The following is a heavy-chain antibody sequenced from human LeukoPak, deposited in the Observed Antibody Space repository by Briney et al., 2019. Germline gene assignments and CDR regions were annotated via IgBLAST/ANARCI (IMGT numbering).Heavy chain of an antibody. CDR3: ARVELAPYYYYMDV. J-gene: IGHJ6*03. CDR1: GFGISSYE. V-gene: IGHV3-48*03. CDR2: ISSSGSTI. D-gene: IGHD1-7*01. Sequence: PGGSLRLSCAASGFGISSYEMNWVRQAPGKGLEWVSYISSSGSTIYYADSVKGRFTISRDNAKNSLYLQMNSLRAEDTAVYYCARVELAPYYYYMDVWGKGTTVTVSS.